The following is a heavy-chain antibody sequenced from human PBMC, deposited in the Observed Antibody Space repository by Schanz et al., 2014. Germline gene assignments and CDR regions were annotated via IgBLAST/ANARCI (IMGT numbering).Heavy chain of an antibody. J-gene: IGHJ3*01. CDR2: ISDSGDTA. Sequence: EVQLVESGGGLVKPGGSLRLSCAASGFTFTNYAMSWVRQAPGKGLEWVSLISDSGDTAYYADSVKGRFTISRDNFKNTLYLQMNGLRVEDTAVYYCVRERTNYGGNSYFFDHWGQGTRVTVSS. D-gene: IGHD2-21*02. CDR1: GFTFTNYA. CDR3: VRERTNYGGNSYFFDH. V-gene: IGHV3-23*04.